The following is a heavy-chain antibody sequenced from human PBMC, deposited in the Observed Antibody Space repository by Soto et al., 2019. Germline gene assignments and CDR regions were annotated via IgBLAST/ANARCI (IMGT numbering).Heavy chain of an antibody. CDR1: GGSISSYY. V-gene: IGHV4-4*07. D-gene: IGHD3-10*01. J-gene: IGHJ6*02. CDR2: IYTSGST. CDR3: ARGHYGSGLHSYYCYYGMDV. Sequence: RSLPCTVSGGSISSYYWSWIRQPAGKGLEWIGRIYTSGSTNYNPSLKSRVTMSVDTSKNQFSLKLSSVTAADTAVYYCARGHYGSGLHSYYCYYGMDVWGQGTTVTVFS.